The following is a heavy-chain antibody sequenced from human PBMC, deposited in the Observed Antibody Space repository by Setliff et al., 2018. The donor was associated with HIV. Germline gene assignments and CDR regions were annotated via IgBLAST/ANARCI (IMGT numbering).Heavy chain of an antibody. Sequence: ASVKVSCKASGDTFTTYDINWVRQATGQGPEWIGWMNTNSGNTGYAQNFQGRATMTRDTSVNTAFMELSNLRSDDTAVYYCARQLSNSFDYWGQGTLVTVSS. CDR1: GDTFTTYD. CDR3: ARQLSNSFDY. J-gene: IGHJ4*02. V-gene: IGHV1-8*02. D-gene: IGHD1-1*01. CDR2: MNTNSGNT.